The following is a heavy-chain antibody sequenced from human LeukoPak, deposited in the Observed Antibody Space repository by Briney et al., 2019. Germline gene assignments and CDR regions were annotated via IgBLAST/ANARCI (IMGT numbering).Heavy chain of an antibody. D-gene: IGHD6-6*01. CDR2: MYSSGTK. Sequence: GGSLRLSCAASGFTVSSNDMGWVRQAPGKGLEWVSFMYSSGTKTFTDSVKGRFSISRESPKNTVSLQMNSLRAADTAVYYCARRTVPGRPGFWGRGALVTVSS. J-gene: IGHJ4*02. CDR3: ARRTVPGRPGF. V-gene: IGHV3-66*04. CDR1: GFTVSSND.